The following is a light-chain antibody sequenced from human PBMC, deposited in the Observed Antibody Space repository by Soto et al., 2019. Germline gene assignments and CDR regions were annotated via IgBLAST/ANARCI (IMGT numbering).Light chain of an antibody. CDR2: DAS. CDR1: QSISSW. V-gene: IGKV1-5*01. Sequence: DIQMTQSPSTLSASVGDRVTITCRASQSISSWLAWYHQKPGKAPKLLIYDASSLESGVPSRFSGSGSGTEFTLTISSLQPDDFATYYCQQYNSYSPAFGQGTKLEI. J-gene: IGKJ2*01. CDR3: QQYNSYSPA.